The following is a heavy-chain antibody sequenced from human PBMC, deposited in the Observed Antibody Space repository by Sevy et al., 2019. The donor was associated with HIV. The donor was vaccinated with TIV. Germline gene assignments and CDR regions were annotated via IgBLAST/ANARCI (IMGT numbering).Heavy chain of an antibody. CDR1: GYTFTSYY. CDR2: INPSGGST. J-gene: IGHJ4*02. CDR3: ARDSDSYDILTGYYPFDY. Sequence: ASVKVSCKASGYTFTSYYMHWVRQAPGQGLEWMGIINPSGGSTSYAQKFQGRVTMTRDTSTSTVYMELSRLRSEDTAVYYCARDSDSYDILTGYYPFDYWGQGTLVTVSS. V-gene: IGHV1-46*01. D-gene: IGHD3-9*01.